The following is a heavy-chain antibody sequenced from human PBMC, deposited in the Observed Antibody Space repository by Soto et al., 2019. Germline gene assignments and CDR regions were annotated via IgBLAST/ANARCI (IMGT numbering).Heavy chain of an antibody. CDR1: GFTFSSYS. Sequence: PGGSLRLSCAASGFTFSSYSMNWVRQAPGKGLEWVSYISSSRSTIYYADSVKGRFTISRDNAKNSLYLQMNSLRAEDTAVYYCASSSGHFGYWGQGTLVTVSS. J-gene: IGHJ4*02. CDR2: ISSSRSTI. D-gene: IGHD3-3*01. CDR3: ASSSGHFGY. V-gene: IGHV3-48*01.